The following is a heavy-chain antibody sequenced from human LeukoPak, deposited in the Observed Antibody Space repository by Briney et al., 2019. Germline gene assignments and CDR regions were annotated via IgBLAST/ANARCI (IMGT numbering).Heavy chain of an antibody. CDR2: ISGSGGST. D-gene: IGHD2-15*01. Sequence: GASLRLSRAASGFTFSSYAMSWVRQAPGKGLEWVSAISGSGGSTYYADSVKGRFTISRDNSKNTLYLQMSSLRAEDTAVYYCAKTPGCSGGSCPPFYFDYWGQGTLVTVSS. CDR3: AKTPGCSGGSCPPFYFDY. V-gene: IGHV3-23*01. CDR1: GFTFSSYA. J-gene: IGHJ4*02.